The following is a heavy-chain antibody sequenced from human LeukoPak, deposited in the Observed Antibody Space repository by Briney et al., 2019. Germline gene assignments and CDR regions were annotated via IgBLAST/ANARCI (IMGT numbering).Heavy chain of an antibody. V-gene: IGHV4-4*07. Sequence: SETLSLTCTVSGGSISSYYWSWIRQPAGKGLEWIGRIYTSGSTNYNPSLKSRVTMSVDTSKNQFSLKLSSVTAADTAVYYCAREGIAARPRNYYYMDVWGKGTTVTASS. CDR2: IYTSGST. J-gene: IGHJ6*03. D-gene: IGHD6-6*01. CDR1: GGSISSYY. CDR3: AREGIAARPRNYYYMDV.